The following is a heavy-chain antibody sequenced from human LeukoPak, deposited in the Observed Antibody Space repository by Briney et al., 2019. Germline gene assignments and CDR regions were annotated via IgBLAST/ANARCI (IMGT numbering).Heavy chain of an antibody. V-gene: IGHV4-4*09. CDR1: GGSISTCF. CDR3: ARLLRWSEDGFDI. D-gene: IGHD2-15*01. Sequence: SETLSLTCTVSGGSISTCFWSWIRQSPGKGLEWIGYVHASGSTNYNPSLESRVTISIDTSKNQFSLTLSFVTAADTAVYYCARLLRWSEDGFDIWGQGTVVAISS. CDR2: VHASGST. J-gene: IGHJ3*02.